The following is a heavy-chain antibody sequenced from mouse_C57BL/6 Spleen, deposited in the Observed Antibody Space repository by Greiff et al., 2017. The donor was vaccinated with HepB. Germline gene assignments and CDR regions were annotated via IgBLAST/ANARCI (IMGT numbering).Heavy chain of an antibody. V-gene: IGHV1-59*01. CDR1: GYTFTSYW. Sequence: VQLQQPGAELVRPGTSVKLSCKASGYTFTSYWMHWVKQRPGQGLEWIGVIDPSDSYTNYNQKFKGKATLTVDTSSSTAYMQLSSLTSEDSAVYYCARRRSNSYYFVYWGQGTTLTVSS. D-gene: IGHD2-5*01. J-gene: IGHJ2*01. CDR3: ARRRSNSYYFVY. CDR2: IDPSDSYT.